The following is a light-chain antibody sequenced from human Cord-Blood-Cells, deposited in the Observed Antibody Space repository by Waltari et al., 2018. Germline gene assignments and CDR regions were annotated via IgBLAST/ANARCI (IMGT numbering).Light chain of an antibody. CDR3: QKYNSAPWT. Sequence: DIQMTQSPSSLYASVGDRVTITCRASQGISNDLAWYQQKPGKVPKLLIYAASTLQSGVPSRFSGSGSVTDFTLTISSLQPEDVATYYCQKYNSAPWTFGQGTKVEIK. V-gene: IGKV1-27*01. CDR2: AAS. CDR1: QGISND. J-gene: IGKJ1*01.